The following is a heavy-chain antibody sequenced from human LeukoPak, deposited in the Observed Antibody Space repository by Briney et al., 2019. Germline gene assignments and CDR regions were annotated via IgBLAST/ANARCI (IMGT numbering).Heavy chain of an antibody. J-gene: IGHJ4*02. CDR3: ARGFWSGYWSYFDY. V-gene: IGHV1-69*13. Sequence: SVKVSCKASGGTFSSYAISWVRQAPGQGLEWMGGIIPIFGTANYAQKFQGGVTITADESTSTAYMELSSLRSEDTAVYYCARGFWSGYWSYFDYWGQGTLVTVSS. CDR1: GGTFSSYA. D-gene: IGHD3-3*01. CDR2: IIPIFGTA.